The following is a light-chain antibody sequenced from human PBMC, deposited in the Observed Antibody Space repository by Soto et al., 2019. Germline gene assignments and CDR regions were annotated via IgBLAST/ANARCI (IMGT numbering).Light chain of an antibody. CDR1: ESLQHRDGNTY. J-gene: IGKJ2*01. Sequence: DVVMTQSPLSSPVTLGQPASISCRSSESLQHRDGNTYLNWLQQRPGQPPRLLIYKVSNRFSGVPDRFSGSGAGTDFTLKISRVEAEDVGVYYCMQATQYRPYTFGQGTTLEIK. CDR3: MQATQYRPYT. CDR2: KVS. V-gene: IGKV2-24*01.